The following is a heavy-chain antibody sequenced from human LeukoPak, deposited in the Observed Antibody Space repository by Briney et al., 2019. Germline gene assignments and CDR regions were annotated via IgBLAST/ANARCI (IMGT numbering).Heavy chain of an antibody. Sequence: GGSLRLPCVASGFTFSSTTMGWVRQAPGRGLEWVSSITAIDGRTYYADSVRGRFTISRDNSKNTVYLQLNSLRAGDTAIYYCTKDRRGPAAGTWYFDSWGQGTLVTVSS. D-gene: IGHD6-13*01. CDR1: GFTFSSTT. CDR3: TKDRRGPAAGTWYFDS. CDR2: ITAIDGRT. V-gene: IGHV3-23*01. J-gene: IGHJ4*02.